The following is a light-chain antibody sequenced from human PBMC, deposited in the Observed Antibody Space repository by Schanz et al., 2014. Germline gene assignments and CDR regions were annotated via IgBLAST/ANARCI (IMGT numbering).Light chain of an antibody. J-gene: IGKJ2*01. Sequence: EIVMTQSPATLSVSPGERATLSCRASQSVSSNLAWYQQKPGQAPRLLIYGASTRATGIPARFSGSGSGTEFTLTISSLQSEDFAVYYCQQYNNWLPYTFGQGTNLDIK. CDR2: GAS. V-gene: IGKV3-15*01. CDR1: QSVSSN. CDR3: QQYNNWLPYT.